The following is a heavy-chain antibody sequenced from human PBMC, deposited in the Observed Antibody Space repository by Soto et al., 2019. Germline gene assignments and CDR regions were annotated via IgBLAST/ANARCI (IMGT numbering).Heavy chain of an antibody. Sequence: PSETLSLTCTVSGDSTDSGAYYWSWIRQHPGKGLEWIGYIYSSGNTFYNPSLRSRVTISVDTSKNQFSLKLGSVTAADTAVYYCARRDYYYGMDVWGQGTTVTVS. CDR3: ARRDYYYGMDV. CDR2: IYSSGNT. CDR1: GDSTDSGAYY. V-gene: IGHV4-31*03. J-gene: IGHJ6*02.